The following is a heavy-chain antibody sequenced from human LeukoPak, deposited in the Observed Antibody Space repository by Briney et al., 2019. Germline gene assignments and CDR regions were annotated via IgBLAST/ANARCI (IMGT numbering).Heavy chain of an antibody. Sequence: RGESLKISLKGSGYSFTSYWIGWVRQMPGKGLEWMGIIYPGDSDTRYSPSFQGPVTISADKSISTAYLQWSSLKASDTAMYYCARSEQSYYYGSGSRYYYYYYYMDVWGKGTTVTVSS. CDR3: ARSEQSYYYGSGSRYYYYYYYMDV. CDR2: IYPGDSDT. CDR1: GYSFTSYW. J-gene: IGHJ6*03. D-gene: IGHD3-10*01. V-gene: IGHV5-51*01.